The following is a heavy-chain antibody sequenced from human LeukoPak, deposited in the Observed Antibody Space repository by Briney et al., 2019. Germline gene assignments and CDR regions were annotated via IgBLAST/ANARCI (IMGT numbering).Heavy chain of an antibody. V-gene: IGHV4-39*01. D-gene: IGHD2-21*02. CDR3: CPTGGAFDI. J-gene: IGHJ3*02. CDR2: IYYSGST. CDR1: GGSISSNTHF. Sequence: SETLSLTCTVSGGSISSNTHFWGWIRQPPGKGLEWIGTIYYSGSTYYNPSLKSRVTISVDTSKNQFSLKLSSVTAADTACGGDCPTGGAFDIWGQGTTVTVSS.